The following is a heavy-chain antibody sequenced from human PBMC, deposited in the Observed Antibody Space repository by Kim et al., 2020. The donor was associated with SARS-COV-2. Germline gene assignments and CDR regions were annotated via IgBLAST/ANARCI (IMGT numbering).Heavy chain of an antibody. J-gene: IGHJ4*01. V-gene: IGHV4-39*01. Sequence: SETLSLTCTVSGGSISSSSYYWGWIRQPPGKGLEWIGSIYYSGSTYYNPSLKSRVTISVDTSKNQFSLKLSSVTAADTAVYYFARHRREARQTIPYYFD. CDR3: ARHRREARQTIPYYFD. D-gene: IGHD2-21*01. CDR2: IYYSGST. CDR1: GGSISSSSYY.